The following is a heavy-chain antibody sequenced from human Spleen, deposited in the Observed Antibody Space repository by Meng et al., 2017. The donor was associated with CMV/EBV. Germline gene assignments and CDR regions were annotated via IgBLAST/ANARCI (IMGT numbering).Heavy chain of an antibody. D-gene: IGHD3-16*01. CDR1: GGSLSCYY. V-gene: IGHV4-34*01. J-gene: IGHJ5*02. CDR2: VHHSGKT. Sequence: VSGGSLSCYYWSWIRQPPGKGLEWIGEVHHSGKTNYNPSLKRRVTMSVDTSKNHISLNLTSVTAADTARYFCARVRWGQIGSWFDPWGQGTLVTVSS. CDR3: ARVRWGQIGSWFDP.